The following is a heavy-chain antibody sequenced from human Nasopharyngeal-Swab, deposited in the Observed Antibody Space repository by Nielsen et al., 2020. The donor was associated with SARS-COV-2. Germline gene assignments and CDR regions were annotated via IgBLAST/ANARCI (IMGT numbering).Heavy chain of an antibody. CDR1: GFTFSSYG. D-gene: IGHD3-10*01. Sequence: GGSLRPSCEASGFTFSSYGMHWVRQAPGKGLEWVAVISYDGSNKYYADSVKGRFTISRDNSKNTLYLQMNSLRAEDTAVYYCAKATGGFGMDVWGQGTTVTVSS. J-gene: IGHJ6*02. CDR3: AKATGGFGMDV. V-gene: IGHV3-30*18. CDR2: ISYDGSNK.